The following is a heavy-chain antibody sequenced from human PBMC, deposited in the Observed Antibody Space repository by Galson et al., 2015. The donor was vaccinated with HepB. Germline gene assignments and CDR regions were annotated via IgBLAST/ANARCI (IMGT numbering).Heavy chain of an antibody. CDR3: SRDRPSYSFWGDYPKIYYYYRGMDV. CDR1: GFTLSSYA. CDR2: IWYDGSDK. D-gene: IGHD3-3*01. J-gene: IGHJ6*02. Sequence: SLRLSCAASGFTLSSYAMNWVRQAPGKGLEWVAVIWYDGSDKYYADSVKGRFTISRDNSKSTLYLQMDSLRVEDTGVYYCSRDRPSYSFWGDYPKIYYYYRGMDVWGQGTTVTVSS. V-gene: IGHV3-33*01.